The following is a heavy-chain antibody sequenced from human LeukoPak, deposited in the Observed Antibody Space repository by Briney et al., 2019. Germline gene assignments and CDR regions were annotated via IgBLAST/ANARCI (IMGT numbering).Heavy chain of an antibody. CDR3: ARDQRYFDWSHYYFDY. J-gene: IGHJ4*02. CDR1: GFTVSSNY. Sequence: GGSLRLSCAASGFTVSSNYMSCVRQAPGKGLEWVSVIYSGGSTYYADSVKGRFTISRDNSKNTLYLQMNSLRAEDTAVYYCARDQRYFDWSHYYFDYWGQGTLVTVSS. CDR2: IYSGGST. D-gene: IGHD3-9*01. V-gene: IGHV3-53*01.